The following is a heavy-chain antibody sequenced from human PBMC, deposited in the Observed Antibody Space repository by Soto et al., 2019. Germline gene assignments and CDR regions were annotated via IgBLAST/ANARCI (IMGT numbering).Heavy chain of an antibody. CDR3: ATYVGVHDAFDT. D-gene: IGHD3-16*01. Sequence: GGSLRLSCAASGFTFSSYWMSWVRQAPGRGLEWVANIKQDGSDKYYVDSVKGRFTISRDNAKNSLYLQMNSLRAEDTAVYYCATYVGVHDAFDTWGEGKMVTVSS. CDR1: GFTFSSYW. J-gene: IGHJ3*02. V-gene: IGHV3-7*03. CDR2: IKQDGSDK.